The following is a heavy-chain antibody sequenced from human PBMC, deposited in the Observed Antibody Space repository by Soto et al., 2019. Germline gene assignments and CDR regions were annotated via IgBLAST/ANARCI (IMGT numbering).Heavy chain of an antibody. D-gene: IGHD2-2*01. Sequence: ASVKVSCKASGATFSSYAISWVRQAPGQGLEWMGGIIPIFGTANYAQKFQGRVTITADESTSTAYMELSSLRSEDTAVYYCASHGRCSTSRGNKGQTYYYYGMDVWGQGTTVTVCS. CDR2: IIPIFGTA. CDR1: GATFSSYA. V-gene: IGHV1-69*13. J-gene: IGHJ6*02. CDR3: ASHGRCSTSRGNKGQTYYYYGMDV.